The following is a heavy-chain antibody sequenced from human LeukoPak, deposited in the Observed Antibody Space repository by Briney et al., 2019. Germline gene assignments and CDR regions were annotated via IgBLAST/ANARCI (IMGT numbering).Heavy chain of an antibody. J-gene: IGHJ3*02. CDR2: IIPIFGTA. D-gene: IGHD3-22*01. Sequence: GASVKVSCKASGGTFSSYAISWVRQAPGQGLEWMGRIIPIFGTANYAQKFQGRVTITTDESTSTAYMELSSLGSEDTAVYYCARELVVGDAFDIWGQGTMVTVSS. V-gene: IGHV1-69*05. CDR1: GGTFSSYA. CDR3: ARELVVGDAFDI.